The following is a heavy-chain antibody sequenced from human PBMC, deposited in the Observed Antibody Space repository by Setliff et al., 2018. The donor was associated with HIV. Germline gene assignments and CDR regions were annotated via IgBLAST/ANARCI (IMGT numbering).Heavy chain of an antibody. CDR3: ARALYGDYGGDINWLDP. V-gene: IGHV7-4-1*02. CDR1: GYTFTCYA. Sequence: ASVKVSCKASGYTFTCYAMNWVRQAPGQGLEWMGWINTNTGNPTYAQGFTGRFVFSLDTSVSTAYLQISSLKADDTAVYYCARALYGDYGGDINWLDPWGQGTLVTVSS. CDR2: INTNTGNP. J-gene: IGHJ5*02. D-gene: IGHD4-17*01.